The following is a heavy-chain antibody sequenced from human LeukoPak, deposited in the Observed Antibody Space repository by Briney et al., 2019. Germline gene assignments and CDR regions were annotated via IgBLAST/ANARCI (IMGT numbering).Heavy chain of an antibody. CDR3: ARKPPHRIHWFDP. V-gene: IGHV4-38-2*02. CDR2: IYHSGST. J-gene: IGHJ5*02. Sequence: WETLSLTCTVSGYSISSGYYWGWIRQPPGKGLEWIGSIYHSGSTYYNPSLKSRVTISVDKSKNQFSLKLSSVTAADTAVYYCARKPPHRIHWFDPWGQGTLVTVSS. CDR1: GYSISSGYY.